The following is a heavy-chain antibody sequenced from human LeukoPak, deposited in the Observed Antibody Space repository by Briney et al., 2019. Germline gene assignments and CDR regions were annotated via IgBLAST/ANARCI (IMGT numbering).Heavy chain of an antibody. CDR3: TTGRRGGVQLWLRWFDP. J-gene: IGHJ5*02. CDR2: IKSKTDGGTT. CDR1: GFTFSNAW. V-gene: IGHV3-15*07. Sequence: SGGSLRLSCAASGFTFSNAWMNWVRQAPGKGLEWVGRIKSKTDGGTTDYAAPVKGRFTISRDDSKNTLYLQMNSLKTEDTAVYYCTTGRRGGVQLWLRWFDPWGQGTLVTVSS. D-gene: IGHD5-18*01.